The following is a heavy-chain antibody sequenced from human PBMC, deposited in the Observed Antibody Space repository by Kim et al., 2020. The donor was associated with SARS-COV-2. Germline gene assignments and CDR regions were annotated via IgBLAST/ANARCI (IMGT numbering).Heavy chain of an antibody. CDR3: ARIDSSGTH. V-gene: IGHV4-59*01. D-gene: IGHD3-10*01. Sequence: GSTNYNPSLKSRVTISVDTSKNQFSLKLSSVTAADTAVYYCARIDSSGTHWGQGTLVTVSS. J-gene: IGHJ4*02. CDR2: GST.